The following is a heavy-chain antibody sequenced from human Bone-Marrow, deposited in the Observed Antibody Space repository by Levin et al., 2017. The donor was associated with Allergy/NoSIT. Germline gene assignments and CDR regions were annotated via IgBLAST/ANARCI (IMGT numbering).Heavy chain of an antibody. V-gene: IGHV1-8*01. Sequence: ASVKVSCKASGYTFTSYDINWVRQATGQGLEWMGWMNPNSGNTGYAQKFQGRVTMTRNTSISTAYMELSSLRSEDTAVYYCARVAYCSSTSCYIPYIAAASIAVAGGSFDYWGQGTLVTVSS. CDR2: MNPNSGNT. J-gene: IGHJ4*02. CDR1: GYTFTSYD. CDR3: ARVAYCSSTSCYIPYIAAASIAVAGGSFDY. D-gene: IGHD2-2*02.